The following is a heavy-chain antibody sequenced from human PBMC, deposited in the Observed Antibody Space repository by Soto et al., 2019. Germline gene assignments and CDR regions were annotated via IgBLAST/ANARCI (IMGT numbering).Heavy chain of an antibody. CDR2: TYYRSKWYN. CDR1: GDSVSSNSAA. CDR3: ARGYITGTSYPPHYFDY. J-gene: IGHJ4*02. Sequence: SQTLSLTCAISGDSVSSNSAAWNWIRQSPSRGLEWLGRTYYRSKWYNDYAVSVKSRITINPDTSKNQFSLQLNSVNPEDTAVYYCARGYITGTSYPPHYFDYWGQGTLVTVSS. V-gene: IGHV6-1*01. D-gene: IGHD1-20*01.